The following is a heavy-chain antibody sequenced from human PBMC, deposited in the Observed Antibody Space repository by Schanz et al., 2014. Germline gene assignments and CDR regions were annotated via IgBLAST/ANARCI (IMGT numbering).Heavy chain of an antibody. CDR3: ASVIMVAGNHRDGRDV. CDR1: GFTFSSYG. V-gene: IGHV3-74*02. Sequence: EAHLEESGGGVAQPGRSLRLSCAASGFTFSSYGMHWVRQAPGKGLEWVSHINSDGTTTTYADSVKGRFVISRDNARSSLYLQISSLRDGDTAVYYCASVIMVAGNHRDGRDVWGQGTTVIVSS. J-gene: IGHJ6*02. CDR2: INSDGTTT. D-gene: IGHD6-19*01.